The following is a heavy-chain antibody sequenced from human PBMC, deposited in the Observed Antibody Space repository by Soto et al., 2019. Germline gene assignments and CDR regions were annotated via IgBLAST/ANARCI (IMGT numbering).Heavy chain of an antibody. CDR2: IDYSSNT. CDR1: GGSISDTNYY. J-gene: IGHJ6*02. D-gene: IGHD2-15*01. Sequence: PSETLSLTCPVSGGSISDTNYYWSWVRQPPGMGLEWIGSIDYSSNTYYNPSLKSRVTMSVDTSKKQVSLRLSSVTAADTAVYYCVRRTRQAAVIFGMDVWGQGTTVTVSS. V-gene: IGHV4-39*01. CDR3: VRRTRQAAVIFGMDV.